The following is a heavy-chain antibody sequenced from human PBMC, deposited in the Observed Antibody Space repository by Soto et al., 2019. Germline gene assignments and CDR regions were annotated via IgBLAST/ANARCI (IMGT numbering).Heavy chain of an antibody. Sequence: SVKVSCKASGRTFSSYTITWVRQAPGQGLEWMGGITPMFGTPNYAQKFRGRVTITADESSSTAYMELSSLRSEDTAMYFCARDGTLYDSRAYYYLYWGQGTLVT. CDR3: ARDGTLYDSRAYYYLY. J-gene: IGHJ4*02. V-gene: IGHV1-69*13. CDR2: ITPMFGTP. CDR1: GRTFSSYT. D-gene: IGHD3-22*01.